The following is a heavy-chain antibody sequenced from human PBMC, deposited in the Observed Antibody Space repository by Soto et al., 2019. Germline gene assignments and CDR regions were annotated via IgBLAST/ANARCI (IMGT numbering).Heavy chain of an antibody. D-gene: IGHD3-10*01. CDR2: IYSGGST. V-gene: IGHV3-53*01. Sequence: GGSLRLSCAASGFTVSSNYMSWVRQAPGKGLEWVSVIYSGGSTYYVDSVKGRFTISRDNSKNTLYLQMNNLRTEDTAVYYCAKDPLRASGWFDPWGQGTLVTVSS. CDR3: AKDPLRASGWFDP. CDR1: GFTVSSNY. J-gene: IGHJ5*02.